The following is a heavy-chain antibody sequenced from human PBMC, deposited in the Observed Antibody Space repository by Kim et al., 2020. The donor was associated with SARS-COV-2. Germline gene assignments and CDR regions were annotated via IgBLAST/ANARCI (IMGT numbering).Heavy chain of an antibody. Sequence: GGSLRLSCVASGFTFSSYGMHWVRQAPGKGLEWVAVISYDGSNKYYADSVKGRFTISRDNSKNTLYLQMNSLRAEDTAVYYCAKAGHYWGQGTLVTVSS. J-gene: IGHJ4*02. CDR3: AKAGHY. V-gene: IGHV3-30*18. CDR2: ISYDGSNK. CDR1: GFTFSSYG.